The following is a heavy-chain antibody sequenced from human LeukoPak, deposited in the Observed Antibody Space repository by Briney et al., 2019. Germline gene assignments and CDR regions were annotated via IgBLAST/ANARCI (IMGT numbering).Heavy chain of an antibody. J-gene: IGHJ3*02. V-gene: IGHV4-39*07. CDR1: GGSISSSDYY. D-gene: IGHD3/OR15-3a*01. CDR2: IYYSGST. CDR3: AKDGPFDI. Sequence: SETLSLTCTVSGGSISSSDYYWGWIRQPPGKGLEWIGTIYYSGSTYYNPSLKSRVTISVDTSKNQFSLKLSSVTAADTAVYYCAKDGPFDIWGQGTMVTVSS.